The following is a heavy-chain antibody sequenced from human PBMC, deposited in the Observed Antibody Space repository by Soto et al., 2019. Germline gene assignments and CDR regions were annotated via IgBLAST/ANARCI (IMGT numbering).Heavy chain of an antibody. Sequence: PGGSLRLSCAASGFSFNIYSMNWVRQAPGTGLEWVSSIDSSSSNMYYAYSVKGRFTISRDNAKNSLYLQMNSLRAEDTAVYYCARDSPDFSPYGMDVWGQGTTVTVSS. V-gene: IGHV3-21*01. CDR3: ARDSPDFSPYGMDV. CDR2: IDSSSSNM. CDR1: GFSFNIYS. D-gene: IGHD3-3*01. J-gene: IGHJ6*02.